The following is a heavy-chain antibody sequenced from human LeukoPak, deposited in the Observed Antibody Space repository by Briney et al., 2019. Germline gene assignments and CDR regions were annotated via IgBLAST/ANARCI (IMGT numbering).Heavy chain of an antibody. CDR2: ISYDGSNK. J-gene: IGHJ4*02. V-gene: IGHV3-30-3*01. CDR1: GFTFSSYA. CDR3: ASGGSLWFGELRN. Sequence: GGSLRLSCAVSGFTFSSYAMHWVRQAPGKGLEWVAVISYDGSNKYYADSVKGRFTISRDNSKNTLYLQMNSLRAEDTAVYYCASGGSLWFGELRNWGQGTLVTVSS. D-gene: IGHD3-10*01.